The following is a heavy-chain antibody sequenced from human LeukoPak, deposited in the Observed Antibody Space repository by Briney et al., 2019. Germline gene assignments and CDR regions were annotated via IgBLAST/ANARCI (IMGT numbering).Heavy chain of an antibody. CDR3: ASAVTEDSHYYYYGMDV. J-gene: IGHJ6*02. V-gene: IGHV1-18*01. Sequence: ASVKVSCKASGYTFTSYGISWVRQAPGQGLEWMGWISAYNGNTNYAQKLQGRVTMTTDTSTSTAYMELRSLRSDDTAVYYCASAVTEDSHYYYYGMDVWGQGTTVTVSS. D-gene: IGHD2-21*02. CDR2: ISAYNGNT. CDR1: GYTFTSYG.